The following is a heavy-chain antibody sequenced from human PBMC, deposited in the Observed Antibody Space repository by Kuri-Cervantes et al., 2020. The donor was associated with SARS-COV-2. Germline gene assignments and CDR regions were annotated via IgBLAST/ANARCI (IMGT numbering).Heavy chain of an antibody. CDR1: GYTFTSYY. D-gene: IGHD3-3*01. CDR2: INPSGGST. J-gene: IGHJ4*02. CDR3: ARDALHYDFWSGPYFDS. Sequence: ASVKVSCKASGYTFTSYYMHWVRQAPGKGLEWMGIINPSGGSTSYAQKFQGRVTMTRDTSTSTVYMELSSLRSEDTAVYYCARDALHYDFWSGPYFDSWGQGTLVTVSS. V-gene: IGHV1-46*01.